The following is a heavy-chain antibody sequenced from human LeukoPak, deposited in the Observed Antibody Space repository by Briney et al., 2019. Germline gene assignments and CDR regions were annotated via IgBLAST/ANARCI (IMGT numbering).Heavy chain of an antibody. Sequence: SETLSLTCAVSGGSISSSNWWSWVRQPPGKGLEWIGRIYTSGNTNYNPSLQSRVTISVDTSKNQFSLKLSSVTAADTAVYYCARDADCTNGVCQTLDIWGQGTMVTVSS. CDR1: GGSISSSNW. J-gene: IGHJ3*02. D-gene: IGHD2-8*01. CDR2: IYTSGNT. CDR3: ARDADCTNGVCQTLDI. V-gene: IGHV4-4*02.